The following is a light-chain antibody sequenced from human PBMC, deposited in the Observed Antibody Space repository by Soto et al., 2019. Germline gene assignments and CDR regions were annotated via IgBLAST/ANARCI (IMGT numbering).Light chain of an antibody. J-gene: IGKJ4*02. CDR1: QGISHF. CDR3: QKDNSAPLT. CDR2: AAS. Sequence: DIQMTQSPSSLSASVGDSVTITCRASQGISHFLAWYQQKPGKVPKLLIYAASTLQSGVPSRFSGSGSGTDFTLTISSRQPEDVATYYCQKDNSAPLTFGGGTKVEIK. V-gene: IGKV1-27*01.